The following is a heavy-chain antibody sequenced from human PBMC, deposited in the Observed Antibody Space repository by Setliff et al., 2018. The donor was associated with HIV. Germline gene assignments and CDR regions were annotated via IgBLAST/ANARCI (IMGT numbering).Heavy chain of an antibody. CDR3: ARDDATAMVRGGAFDT. D-gene: IGHD3-10*01. CDR1: GVSISRYY. V-gene: IGHV4-59*01. J-gene: IGHJ3*02. Sequence: SETLSLTCTVSGVSISRYYWTWIRQSPGKGLEWIGYIYYSGSTNYNPSLKSRVSISVDTSKNQFSLKLSSVTAADTAVYYCARDDATAMVRGGAFDTWGQGTMVTVSS. CDR2: IYYSGST.